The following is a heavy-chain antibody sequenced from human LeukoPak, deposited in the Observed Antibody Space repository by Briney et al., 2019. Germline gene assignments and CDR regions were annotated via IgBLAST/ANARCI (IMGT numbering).Heavy chain of an antibody. V-gene: IGHV4-34*01. Sequence: SVTLSLTCAVYGGSLSGYYWSWIRQPPGKGLEWIGEINHSGSTNYNPSLKSRVTISVDTSKNQFSLKLSSVTAADTAVYYCARGNYYDSSGYYSDWFDPWGQGTLVTVSS. CDR2: INHSGST. CDR3: ARGNYYDSSGYYSDWFDP. CDR1: GGSLSGYY. J-gene: IGHJ5*02. D-gene: IGHD3-22*01.